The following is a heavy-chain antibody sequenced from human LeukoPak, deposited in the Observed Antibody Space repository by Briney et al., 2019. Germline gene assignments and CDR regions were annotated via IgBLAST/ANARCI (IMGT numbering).Heavy chain of an antibody. J-gene: IGHJ5*01. CDR2: ITGIDGST. D-gene: IGHD3-10*01. CDR1: GFTFASYA. V-gene: IGHV3-23*01. CDR3: AKDAVRGSRRINWFDS. Sequence: GGSLRLSCATSGFTFASYAMTWVRQAPGKGLEWVSGITGIDGSTYYADSVKGRFTISRDNSKNTLYLQMNSLRGEDTAAYYCAKDAVRGSRRINWFDSWGQGTLVTVSS.